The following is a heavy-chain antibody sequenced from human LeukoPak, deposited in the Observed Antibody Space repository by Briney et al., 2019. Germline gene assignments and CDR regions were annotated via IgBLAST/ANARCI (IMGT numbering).Heavy chain of an antibody. CDR2: IYYSGST. V-gene: IGHV4-59*08. CDR3: ARADSYYYGSGFRTYNWFDP. D-gene: IGHD3-10*01. Sequence: SETLSLTCTVSGGSISSYYWSWIRQPPGKGLEWIAYIYYSGSTNYNPSLKSRITISVDTSKNQFSLKLSSVTAADTAVYYCARADSYYYGSGFRTYNWFDPWGQGTLVTVSS. J-gene: IGHJ5*02. CDR1: GGSISSYY.